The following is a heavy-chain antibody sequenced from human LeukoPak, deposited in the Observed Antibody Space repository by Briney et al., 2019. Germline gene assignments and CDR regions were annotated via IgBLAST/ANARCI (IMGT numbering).Heavy chain of an antibody. CDR2: IKQDGSEK. Sequence: GGSLRLSCAASGSTFSDYGMHWVRQAPGKGLEWVANIKQDGSEKYYVDSVKGRFTISRDNAKNSLYLQMNSLRAEDTAVYYRARVGDSSGYYPFDYWGQGTLVTVSS. V-gene: IGHV3-7*01. CDR1: GSTFSDYG. D-gene: IGHD3-22*01. CDR3: ARVGDSSGYYPFDY. J-gene: IGHJ4*02.